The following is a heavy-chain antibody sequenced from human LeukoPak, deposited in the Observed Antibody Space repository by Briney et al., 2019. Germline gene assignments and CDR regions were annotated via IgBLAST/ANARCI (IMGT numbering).Heavy chain of an antibody. J-gene: IGHJ4*02. CDR3: ASDCRSTSDTFDY. D-gene: IGHD2-2*01. CDR1: GGTFSSYA. CDR2: IIPIFGTA. Sequence: GSSVKVSCKASGGTFSSYAISWVRQAPGQGLEWMGGIIPIFGTANYAQKFQGRVTITADKSTSTAYMELSSLRSEDTAVYYCASDCRSTSDTFDYWGQGTLVTVSS. V-gene: IGHV1-69*06.